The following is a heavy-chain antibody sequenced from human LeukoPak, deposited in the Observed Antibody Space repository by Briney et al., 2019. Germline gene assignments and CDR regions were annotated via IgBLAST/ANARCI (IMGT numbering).Heavy chain of an antibody. J-gene: IGHJ2*01. CDR2: IYSGGST. Sequence: PGGSLRLSCAASGFTVSSNYMSWVRQAPGKGLEWVSVIYSGGSTYYADSVKGRFTISRDSSKNTLYLQMNSLRAEDTAVYYCAREHDYGGYGSKYFDLWGRGTLVTVSS. CDR3: AREHDYGGYGSKYFDL. D-gene: IGHD4-17*01. V-gene: IGHV3-66*01. CDR1: GFTVSSNY.